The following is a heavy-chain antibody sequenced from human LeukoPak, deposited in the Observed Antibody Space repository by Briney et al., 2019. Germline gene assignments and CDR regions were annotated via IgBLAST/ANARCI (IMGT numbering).Heavy chain of an antibody. CDR3: ARLLDYGDYLDYYYYGMDV. CDR2: MNPNSGNT. CDR1: GYTFTSYD. D-gene: IGHD4-17*01. J-gene: IGHJ6*02. Sequence: ASVKVSCKASGYTFTSYDINWVRQATGQGLEWMGWMNPNSGNTGYAQKFQGRVTMTRNTSISTAYMELSSLRSEDTAVYYCARLLDYGDYLDYYYYGMDVWGQGTTVTVSS. V-gene: IGHV1-8*01.